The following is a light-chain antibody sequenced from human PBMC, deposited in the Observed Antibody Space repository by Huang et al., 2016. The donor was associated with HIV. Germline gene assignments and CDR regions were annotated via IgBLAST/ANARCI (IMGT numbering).Light chain of an antibody. Sequence: EIVLTQSPGTLSFSPGERATRSCRASQSVSDNHLAWYQQKPGQAPRLLIYDACFRGTGIPDGFSGSGSGTDFTLIISRLEPEDFAVYFCQQYSGSPPYTFGQGTKLDI. CDR1: QSVSDNH. CDR3: QQYSGSPPYT. CDR2: DAC. V-gene: IGKV3-20*01. J-gene: IGKJ2*01.